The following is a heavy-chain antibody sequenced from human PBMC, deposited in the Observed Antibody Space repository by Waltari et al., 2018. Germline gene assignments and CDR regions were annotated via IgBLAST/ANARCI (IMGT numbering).Heavy chain of an antibody. V-gene: IGHV3-23*01. J-gene: IGHJ4*02. Sequence: EVQLLESGGGLVQPGGSLRLSCAASGFTFSSYAMSWVRQAPGKGLGWVSAISGSGGSRYYAESVKGRFTISRDNSKNTLYRQMNSLRAEDTAVYYCARAATKRITMIVVVITTLDYWGQGTLVTVSS. CDR2: ISGSGGSR. CDR3: ARAATKRITMIVVVITTLDY. CDR1: GFTFSSYA. D-gene: IGHD3-22*01.